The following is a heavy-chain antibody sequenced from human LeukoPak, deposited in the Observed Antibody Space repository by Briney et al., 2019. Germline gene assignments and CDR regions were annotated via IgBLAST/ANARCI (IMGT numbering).Heavy chain of an antibody. V-gene: IGHV4-39*07. CDR3: ASGYCSGGSCYVAFDI. Sequence: SETLSLTCTVSGGSISSSSYYWGWIRQPPGKGLEWIGSIYYSGSTYYNPSLKSRVTISVDTPKNQFSLKLSSVTAADTAVYYCASGYCSGGSCYVAFDIWGQGTMVTVSS. CDR2: IYYSGST. D-gene: IGHD2-15*01. CDR1: GGSISSSSYY. J-gene: IGHJ3*02.